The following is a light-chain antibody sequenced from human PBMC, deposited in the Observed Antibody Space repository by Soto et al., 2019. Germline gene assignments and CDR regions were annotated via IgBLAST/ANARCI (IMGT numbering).Light chain of an antibody. J-gene: IGKJ3*01. CDR1: QSVSSN. Sequence: EIVMTQSPATLSVYTGERATLSCRASQSVSSNLAWYQQKPGQAPRLLIYGASTRATGIPARFSGSGSGTEFTLTISSLQPEDVATYYCQKYNSAGFTFGPGTKVDI. V-gene: IGKV3D-15*01. CDR3: QKYNSAGFT. CDR2: GAS.